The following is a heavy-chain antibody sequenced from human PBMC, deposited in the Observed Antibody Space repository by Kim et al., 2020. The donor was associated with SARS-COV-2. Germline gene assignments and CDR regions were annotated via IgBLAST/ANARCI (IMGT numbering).Heavy chain of an antibody. V-gene: IGHV3-33*01. J-gene: IGHJ4*02. D-gene: IGHD6-19*01. Sequence: GGSLRLSCAASGFTFSSYGMHWVRQAPGKGLEWVAVIWYDGSNKYYADSVKGRFTISRDNSKNTLYLQMNSLRAEDTAVYYCAREGPRIAVAGYYFDYWGQGTLVTVSS. CDR2: IWYDGSNK. CDR1: GFTFSSYG. CDR3: AREGPRIAVAGYYFDY.